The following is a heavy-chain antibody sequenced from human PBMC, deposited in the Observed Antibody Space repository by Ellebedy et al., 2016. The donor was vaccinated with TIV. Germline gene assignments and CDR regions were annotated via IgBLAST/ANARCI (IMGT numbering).Heavy chain of an antibody. Sequence: PGGSLRLSCAASGFTVSTTSMTWVRQAPGKGLEWVPIIYGDGKIRYADSVRGRFTSSRDSSKNTVYLQTNTLRAEDTALYYCAKDYTAYSNDVWGQGTLVTVSS. CDR3: AKDYTAYSNDV. CDR1: GFTVSTTS. V-gene: IGHV3-53*01. D-gene: IGHD5-18*01. CDR2: IYGDGKI. J-gene: IGHJ4*02.